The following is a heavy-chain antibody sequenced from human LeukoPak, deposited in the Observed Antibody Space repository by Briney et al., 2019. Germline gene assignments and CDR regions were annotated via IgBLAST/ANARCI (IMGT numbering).Heavy chain of an antibody. Sequence: GGSLRLSCAASGFTFSSFAMSWVRRAPGKGLEWISAISGSGGSPHYAESVKGRFTISRDFSKNRLYLQMNSLRAEDTAIYYCAKDRSVSSTYSFDSWGQGTPVAVSS. CDR3: AKDRSVSSTYSFDS. V-gene: IGHV3-23*01. CDR1: GFTFSSFA. D-gene: IGHD1-14*01. CDR2: ISGSGGSP. J-gene: IGHJ4*02.